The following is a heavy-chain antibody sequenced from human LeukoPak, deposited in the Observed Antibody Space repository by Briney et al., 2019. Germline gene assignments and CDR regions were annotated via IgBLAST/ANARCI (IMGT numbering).Heavy chain of an antibody. CDR1: GGSISSSSYY. D-gene: IGHD2-21*02. Sequence: PSETLSLTCTVSGGSISSSSYYWGWTRQPPGKGLEWIGSIYYSGSTYYNPSLKSRVTISVDTYKNQFSLKLSSVTAVDTAVYYCARVEVTAMGFDYWGQGTLVTVSS. V-gene: IGHV4-39*07. CDR2: IYYSGST. CDR3: ARVEVTAMGFDY. J-gene: IGHJ4*02.